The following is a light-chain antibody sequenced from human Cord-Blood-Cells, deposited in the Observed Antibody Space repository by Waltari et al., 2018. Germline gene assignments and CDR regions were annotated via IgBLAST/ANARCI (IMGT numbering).Light chain of an antibody. CDR1: ISYVGSSQL. CDR2: EGS. V-gene: IGLV2-23*01. J-gene: IGLJ1*01. Sequence: QSPLTSPPSASGCHGTSITIPCTGTISYVGSSQLLSWYQQHPGKAPKLMIYEGSKRPSGVSNRFSGSTSGNTASLTISGLQAEDEADYYCCSYAGSSTYVFGTGTKVTVL. CDR3: CSYAGSSTYV.